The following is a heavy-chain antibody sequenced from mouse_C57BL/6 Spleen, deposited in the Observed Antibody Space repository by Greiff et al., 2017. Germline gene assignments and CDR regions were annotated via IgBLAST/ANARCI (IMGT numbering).Heavy chain of an antibody. D-gene: IGHD2-2*01. J-gene: IGHJ4*01. CDR3: VRSWLPYAMDY. CDR2: IRSKSNNYAT. V-gene: IGHV10-1*01. CDR1: GFSFNTYA. Sequence: EVQLVESGGGLVQPKGSLKLSCAASGFSFNTYAMNWVRQAPGKGLEWVARIRSKSNNYATYYAVSVKDRFTSSRDDSESMLYLQMNNLKTEDTAMYYCVRSWLPYAMDYWGQGTSVTVSS.